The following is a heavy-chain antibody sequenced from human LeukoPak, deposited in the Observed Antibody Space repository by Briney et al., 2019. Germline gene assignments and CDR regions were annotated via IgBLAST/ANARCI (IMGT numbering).Heavy chain of an antibody. J-gene: IGHJ4*02. V-gene: IGHV3-23*01. CDR2: ISASGNRT. CDR1: GFTFSSYA. CDR3: AKDRLGALLYFDS. D-gene: IGHD1-26*01. Sequence: GGSLRLSCAASGFTFSSYAMSWVRQAPGKGLEWVSGISASGNRTFYADSAKGRFTISRDNSKSTLYLQMNSLRAEDTAVYSCAKDRLGALLYFDSWGQGTLVTVSS.